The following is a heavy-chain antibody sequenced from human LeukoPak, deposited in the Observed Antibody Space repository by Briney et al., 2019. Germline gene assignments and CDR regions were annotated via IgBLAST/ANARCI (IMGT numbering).Heavy chain of an antibody. V-gene: IGHV3-21*01. D-gene: IGHD2-15*01. J-gene: IGHJ6*02. CDR2: IGSSSSYI. Sequence: KPGGSLRLSCAASGFTFSTYSMNWVRQAPGKGLEWVSSIGSSSSYIYYADSVKGRFTISRDNAKNSLYLQMNSLRAADTAVYYCARDHCSGGSCYLYYGLDVWGQGTTVTVSS. CDR1: GFTFSTYS. CDR3: ARDHCSGGSCYLYYGLDV.